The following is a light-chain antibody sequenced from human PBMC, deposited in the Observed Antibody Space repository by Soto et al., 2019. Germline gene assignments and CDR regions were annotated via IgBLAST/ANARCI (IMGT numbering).Light chain of an antibody. J-gene: IGKJ1*01. CDR3: QQYGSSPPWT. CDR2: GAS. CDR1: QSVSSSY. V-gene: IGKV3-20*01. Sequence: EIVLTQSPGTLSLSPGERATLSCRASQSVSSSYLAWYQRRPGQAPRLLIYGASSRATGIPHRFSGSGSGIDFTLTISRLEPEDFAVYYCQQYGSSPPWTFGQGTKVEIK.